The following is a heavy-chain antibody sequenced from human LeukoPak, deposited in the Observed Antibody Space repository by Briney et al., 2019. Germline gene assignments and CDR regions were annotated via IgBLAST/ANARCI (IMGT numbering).Heavy chain of an antibody. V-gene: IGHV1-8*03. CDR1: GYIFTSYD. J-gene: IGHJ3*02. D-gene: IGHD6-19*01. CDR3: ASMEDSSGWYSGDAFDI. Sequence: ASVKVSCKASGYIFTSYDINWVRQATGQGLEWMGWMNPNSGNTGYAQKFQGRVTITRNTSISTVYMELSRLRSEDTAVYYCASMEDSSGWYSGDAFDIWGQGTMVTVSS. CDR2: MNPNSGNT.